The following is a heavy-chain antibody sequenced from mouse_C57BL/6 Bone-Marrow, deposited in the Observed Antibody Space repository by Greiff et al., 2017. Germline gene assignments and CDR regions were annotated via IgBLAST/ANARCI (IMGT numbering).Heavy chain of an antibody. CDR1: GYTFTDHT. Sequence: QVQLQQSDAELVKPGASVKISCKVSGYTFTDHTIHWMKQRPEQGLEWIGYIYPRDGSTKYNEKFKGKATLTADKSSSPASMQLNSLPSEDSAVYFCARKNYDYDDWYFDVWGTRTTVTVSS. CDR2: IYPRDGST. CDR3: ARKNYDYDDWYFDV. D-gene: IGHD2-4*01. J-gene: IGHJ1*03. V-gene: IGHV1-78*01.